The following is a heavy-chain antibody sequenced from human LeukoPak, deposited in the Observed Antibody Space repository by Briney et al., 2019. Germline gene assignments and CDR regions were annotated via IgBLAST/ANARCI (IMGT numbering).Heavy chain of an antibody. V-gene: IGHV4-34*01. CDR3: ARGRSYYDFWSGYYSPRDVDTATYY. D-gene: IGHD3-3*01. CDR2: INHSGST. J-gene: IGHJ4*02. CDR1: GGSFSGYY. Sequence: PSETLSLTCAVYGGSFSGYYWSWIRQPPGKGLEWIGEINHSGSTNYNPSLKSRVTISVDTSKNQFSLKLSSVTAADTAVYYCARGRSYYDFWSGYYSPRDVDTATYYWGQGTLVTVSS.